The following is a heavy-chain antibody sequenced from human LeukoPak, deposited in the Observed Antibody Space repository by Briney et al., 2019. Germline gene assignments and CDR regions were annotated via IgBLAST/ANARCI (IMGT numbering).Heavy chain of an antibody. CDR1: GFTFSRHG. CDR3: AKVAIAAAGLIDY. D-gene: IGHD6-13*01. J-gene: IGHJ4*02. CDR2: ISNDGSRK. V-gene: IGHV3-30*18. Sequence: GGSLRLSCAPSGFTFSRHGMHWVRQAPGKGLEWVAIISNDGSRKYYAHSVEGRFTISRDNSKNTLYLQMDSLRAEDTAVYYCAKVAIAAAGLIDYWGQGTLVTVSS.